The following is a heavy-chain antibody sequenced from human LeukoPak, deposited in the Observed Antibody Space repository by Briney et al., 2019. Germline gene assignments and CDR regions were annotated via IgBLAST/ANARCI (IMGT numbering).Heavy chain of an antibody. CDR3: AKDHAPGGGSYYDY. Sequence: HPGGSLRLSCAASGFTFITHGMHWVRQAPGKGLEWVTFIQYDGSNKYYADSVKGRFTISRDNSKNTLYLQMNSLRAEDTAVYYCAKDHAPGGGSYYDYWGQGTLVTVSS. V-gene: IGHV3-30*02. J-gene: IGHJ4*02. CDR1: GFTFITHG. D-gene: IGHD1-26*01. CDR2: IQYDGSNK.